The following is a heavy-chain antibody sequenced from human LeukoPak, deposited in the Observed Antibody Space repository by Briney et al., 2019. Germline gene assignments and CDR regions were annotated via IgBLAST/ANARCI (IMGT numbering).Heavy chain of an antibody. CDR1: GFTFSSYA. J-gene: IGHJ4*02. CDR3: AKTLYCSGGSCYWENLYYFDY. V-gene: IGHV3-23*01. Sequence: GGPLRLSCAASGFTFSSYAMSWVRQAPGKGLEWVSAISGSGGSTYYADSVKGRFTISRDNSKNTLYLQMNSLRAEDTAVYYCAKTLYCSGGSCYWENLYYFDYWGQGTLVTVSS. D-gene: IGHD2-15*01. CDR2: ISGSGGST.